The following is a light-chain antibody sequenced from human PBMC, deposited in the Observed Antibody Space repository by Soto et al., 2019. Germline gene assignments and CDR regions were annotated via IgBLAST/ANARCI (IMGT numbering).Light chain of an antibody. CDR3: QQVNYYPFT. CDR1: QGISQY. CDR2: AAV. J-gene: IGKJ4*01. V-gene: IGKV1-9*01. Sequence: DIHLTQSPSLLSASVGDRVTITCRASQGISQYVALYQQKPGKAPKLLIYAAVVLQGGIPSRFSGSGSATEFILTISGLQPEDFATYYCQQVNYYPFTFGGATKVDIK.